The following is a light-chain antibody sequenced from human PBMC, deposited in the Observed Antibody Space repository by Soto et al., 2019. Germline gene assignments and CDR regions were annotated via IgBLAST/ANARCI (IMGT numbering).Light chain of an antibody. J-gene: IGKJ1*01. CDR2: GAS. CDR3: QQYDNWPWT. V-gene: IGKV3-15*01. CDR1: QSIRGT. Sequence: EIVMTQSPATLSVSPGGRATLSCRASQSIRGTLAWYQQKPGQAPRLLIYGASTRAAGFPARFSGSGSGTDFTLTISSLHSEDFAVYYCQQYDNWPWTVGEGTKVEIK.